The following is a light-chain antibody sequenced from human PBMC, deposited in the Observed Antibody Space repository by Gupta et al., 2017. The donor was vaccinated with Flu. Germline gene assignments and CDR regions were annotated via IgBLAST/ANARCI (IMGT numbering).Light chain of an antibody. CDR2: GAS. V-gene: IGKV3-20*01. CDR1: QTVDGSF. CDR3: QQYGGAPAYT. J-gene: IGKJ2*01. Sequence: VLTKSPGSLTLSPGERATLSCRASQTVDGSFLAWYQKKPGQAHRLLIYGASNRATGMPDRFSGSGSETDFTLTMSRLETEDFAVYVCQQYGGAPAYTFGQGTKLEI.